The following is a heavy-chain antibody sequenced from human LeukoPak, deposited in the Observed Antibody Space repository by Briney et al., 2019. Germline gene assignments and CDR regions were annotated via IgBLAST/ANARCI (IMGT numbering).Heavy chain of an antibody. Sequence: PGGSLRLSCAASGFTFSSYWMSWVRQAPGKALEWVANIKQDGSEKYYVDSVKGRFTISRDNAKNSLYLQMNSLRAEDTAVYYCARMRDEPYDFWSGYGVAFDIWGQGTMVTVSS. CDR3: ARMRDEPYDFWSGYGVAFDI. V-gene: IGHV3-7*01. J-gene: IGHJ3*02. CDR1: GFTFSSYW. CDR2: IKQDGSEK. D-gene: IGHD3-3*01.